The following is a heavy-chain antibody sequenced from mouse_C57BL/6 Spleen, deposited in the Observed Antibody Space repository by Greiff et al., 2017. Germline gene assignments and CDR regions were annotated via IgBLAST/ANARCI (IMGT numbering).Heavy chain of an antibody. J-gene: IGHJ2*01. V-gene: IGHV1-55*01. CDR1: GYTFTSYW. D-gene: IGHD2-4*01. Sequence: QVQLQQPGAELVKPGASVKMSCKASGYTFTSYWITWVKQRPGQGLEWIGDIYPGSGSTNYNEKFKSKATLTVDTSASTAYMQLSSLTAEDSAGYYCARSCLYHDYGFDYWGQGTTLTVSS. CDR2: IYPGSGST. CDR3: ARSCLYHDYGFDY.